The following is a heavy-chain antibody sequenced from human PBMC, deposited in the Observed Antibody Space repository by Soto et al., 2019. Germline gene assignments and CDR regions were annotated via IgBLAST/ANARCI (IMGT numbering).Heavy chain of an antibody. V-gene: IGHV3-11*01. Sequence: SGGSLRLSCAASGFTFSDYYMSWIRQAPGKGLEWVSYISSSGSTIYYAASVKGRFTISRDNAKNSLYLQMNSLRAEDTAVYYCARDHPVYCSSTSCYPPDYYYYGMDVWGQGTTVTVSS. CDR3: ARDHPVYCSSTSCYPPDYYYYGMDV. J-gene: IGHJ6*02. CDR1: GFTFSDYY. CDR2: ISSSGSTI. D-gene: IGHD2-2*01.